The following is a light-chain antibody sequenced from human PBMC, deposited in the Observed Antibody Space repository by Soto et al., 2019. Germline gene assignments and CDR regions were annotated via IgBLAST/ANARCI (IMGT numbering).Light chain of an antibody. V-gene: IGKV1-39*01. CDR2: AAS. J-gene: IGKJ2*01. CDR1: QSINTY. Sequence: DLQMTQSPSSLSASVGDRVTITCRASQSINTYLNWYQQKPGKAPNLLIYAASSLQSGVPSRFSGSGSGTDFTLTISSLQPEDFATYYCQQSYSTRRTFGQGTKLEIK. CDR3: QQSYSTRRT.